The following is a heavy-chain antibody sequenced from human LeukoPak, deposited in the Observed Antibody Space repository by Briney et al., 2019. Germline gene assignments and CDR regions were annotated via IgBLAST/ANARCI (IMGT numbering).Heavy chain of an antibody. Sequence: VASVTVSCKASGGTFSSYAISWVRQAPGQGLEWMGRIIPILGIANYAQKFQGRVTMTADKSTSTAYMELSSLRSEDTAVYYCAREGGRIDAFDIWGQGTMVTVSS. CDR3: AREGGRIDAFDI. V-gene: IGHV1-69*04. CDR1: GGTFSSYA. CDR2: IIPILGIA. J-gene: IGHJ3*02. D-gene: IGHD1-26*01.